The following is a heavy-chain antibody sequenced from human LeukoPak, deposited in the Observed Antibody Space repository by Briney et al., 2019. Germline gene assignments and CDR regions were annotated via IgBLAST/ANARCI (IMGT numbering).Heavy chain of an antibody. V-gene: IGHV1-46*01. J-gene: IGHJ5*02. Sequence: ASVKGSCKASGYTFITYYMHWVRQAPRQEVEWVGQINPHGGNTKYAQRFHSRVILSTDMAPSTVYMEVSSLRSDDTAVYYCARALVNPALDPWGEGPRLSVSS. D-gene: IGHD2-2*01. CDR1: GYTFITYY. CDR2: INPHGGNT. CDR3: ARALVNPALDP.